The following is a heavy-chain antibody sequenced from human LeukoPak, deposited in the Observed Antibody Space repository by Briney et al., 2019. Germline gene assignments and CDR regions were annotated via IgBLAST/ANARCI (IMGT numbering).Heavy chain of an antibody. Sequence: ASVKVSCEASGYTFTGYYMHWVRQAPGQGLEWMGWINPNSGGTNYAQKFQGRVTMTRDTSISTAYMELSRLRSDDTAVYYCARLGCSGGSCYSVDYWGQGTLVTVSS. V-gene: IGHV1-2*02. CDR2: INPNSGGT. CDR3: ARLGCSGGSCYSVDY. J-gene: IGHJ4*02. D-gene: IGHD2-15*01. CDR1: GYTFTGYY.